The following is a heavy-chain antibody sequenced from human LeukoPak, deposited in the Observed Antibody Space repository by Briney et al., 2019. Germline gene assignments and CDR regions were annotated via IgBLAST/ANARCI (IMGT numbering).Heavy chain of an antibody. CDR2: IYSGGST. Sequence: GGSLRLSCAAFGFTVSSNYMSWVRQAPGKGLEWVSVIYSGGSTYYADSVKGRFTISRDNSKNTLYLQMNSLRAEDTAVYYCAREGEDYYDSSGYYFDYWGQGTLVTVSS. CDR3: AREGEDYYDSSGYYFDY. D-gene: IGHD3-22*01. V-gene: IGHV3-53*01. CDR1: GFTVSSNY. J-gene: IGHJ4*02.